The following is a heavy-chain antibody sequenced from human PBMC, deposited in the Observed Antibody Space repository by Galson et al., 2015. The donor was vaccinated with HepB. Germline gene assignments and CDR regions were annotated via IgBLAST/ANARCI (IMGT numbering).Heavy chain of an antibody. CDR1: GFTFNDYC. D-gene: IGHD5-12*01. CDR3: TRVDASGWPRGFDY. V-gene: IGHV3-9*01. CDR2: ICWNSGSI. J-gene: IGHJ4*02. Sequence: SLRLSCAASGFTFNDYCMYWVRHAPGKGLEWVSGICWNSGSIVYADSVKGRFTISRDNAKNSLYLQMNSLRPEDTALYYCTRVDASGWPRGFDYWGQGTLVTVSS.